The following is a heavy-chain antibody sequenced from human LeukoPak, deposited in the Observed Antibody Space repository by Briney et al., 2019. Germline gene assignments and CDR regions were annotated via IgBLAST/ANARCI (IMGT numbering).Heavy chain of an antibody. Sequence: GGSLRLSCAASGFTFSSYGMHWVRQAPGKGLEWVAVISYDGSNTYYADSVKGRFTISRDNSKNTLYLQMNSLRTEGTAVYYCARTVKWLSPHFDYWGQGTLVTISS. CDR3: ARTVKWLSPHFDY. D-gene: IGHD3-22*01. V-gene: IGHV3-30*19. CDR2: ISYDGSNT. J-gene: IGHJ4*02. CDR1: GFTFSSYG.